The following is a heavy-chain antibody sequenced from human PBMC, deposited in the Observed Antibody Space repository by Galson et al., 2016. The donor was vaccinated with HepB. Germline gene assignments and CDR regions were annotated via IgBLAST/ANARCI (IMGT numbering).Heavy chain of an antibody. CDR3: ARWQSGSPVN. V-gene: IGHV3-72*01. J-gene: IGHJ4*02. CDR2: SKNKANGYTT. Sequence: SLRLSCAASGFAVSSNYMSWVRQAPGKGLEWLGRSKNKANGYTTEYAASVEGRFTISRDDSKNSLYLQMNSLKIEDTAVYYCARWQSGSPVNWGQGTLVTVSS. D-gene: IGHD1-26*01. CDR1: GFAVSSNY.